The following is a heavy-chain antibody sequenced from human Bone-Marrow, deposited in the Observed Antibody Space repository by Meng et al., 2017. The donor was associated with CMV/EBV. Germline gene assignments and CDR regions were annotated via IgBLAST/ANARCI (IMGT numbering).Heavy chain of an antibody. CDR2: SNAGNGNT. V-gene: IGHV1-3*02. CDR1: GYTFTSYA. CDR3: AREGYCSSTSCFDYPYYYGMDV. Sequence: ASVKVSCKASGYTFTSYAMHWVRQAPGQRLEWMGWSNAGNGNTKYSQEFQGRVTMTRDTSISTAYMELSRLRSDDTAVYYCAREGYCSSTSCFDYPYYYGMDVWGQGTTVTVSS. D-gene: IGHD2-2*01. J-gene: IGHJ6*02.